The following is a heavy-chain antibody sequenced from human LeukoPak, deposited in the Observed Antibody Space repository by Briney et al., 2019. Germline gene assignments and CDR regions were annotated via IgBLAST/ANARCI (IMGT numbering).Heavy chain of an antibody. CDR3: AKATRKSYGFLNYYYYMDV. CDR2: ISGSGGST. J-gene: IGHJ6*03. Sequence: GGSLRLSCTVSGFTVSSNSWSWVRQAPGKGLEWVSAISGSGGSTYYADSVKGRFTISRDNSKNTLYLQMNSLRAEDTAVYYCAKATRKSYGFLNYYYYMDVWGKGTTVTISS. V-gene: IGHV3-23*01. CDR1: GFTVSSNS. D-gene: IGHD5-18*01.